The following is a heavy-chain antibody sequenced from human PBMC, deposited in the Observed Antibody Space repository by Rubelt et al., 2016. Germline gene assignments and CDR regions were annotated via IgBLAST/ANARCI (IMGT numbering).Heavy chain of an antibody. CDR1: GYTFTSYY. CDR3: ATGYSSSWSSMDV. Sequence: QVQLVQSGAEVKKPGASVKVSCKASGYTFTSYYMHWVRQAPGQGLEWMGIINPSGGSTSYAQKFQGRVTMTEDTSTDTAYMELSSLRSEETAVYYCATGYSSSWSSMDVWGQGTTVTVSS. V-gene: IGHV1-46*01. J-gene: IGHJ6*02. D-gene: IGHD6-13*01. CDR2: INPSGGST.